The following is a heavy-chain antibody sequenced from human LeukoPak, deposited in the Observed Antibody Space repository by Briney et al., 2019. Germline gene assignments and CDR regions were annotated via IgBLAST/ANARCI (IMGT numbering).Heavy chain of an antibody. D-gene: IGHD3-9*01. CDR2: ISSGGDTI. Sequence: GGSLRLSCAASGFSFGDYYMTWIRQAPGKAPHWISYISSGGDTIYYADSVKGRFTISRDNARNLLFLQMNSLRGEDTATYYCARSGYYDTLTGYLDWGQGTLVTVSS. J-gene: IGHJ1*01. V-gene: IGHV3-11*01. CDR1: GFSFGDYY. CDR3: ARSGYYDTLTGYLD.